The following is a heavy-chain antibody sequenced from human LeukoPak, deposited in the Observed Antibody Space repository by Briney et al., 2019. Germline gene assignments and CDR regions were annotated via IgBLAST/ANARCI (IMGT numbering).Heavy chain of an antibody. CDR2: ISYDGSNK. D-gene: IGHD1-14*01. CDR3: ARVILTSFDY. Sequence: PGGSLRLSCAASGFTFSSYAMHWVRRAPGKGLEWVAVISYDGSNKYYADSVKGRFTISRDNSKNTLYLQMNSLRAEDTAVYCCARVILTSFDYWGQGTLVTVSS. V-gene: IGHV3-30-3*01. J-gene: IGHJ4*02. CDR1: GFTFSSYA.